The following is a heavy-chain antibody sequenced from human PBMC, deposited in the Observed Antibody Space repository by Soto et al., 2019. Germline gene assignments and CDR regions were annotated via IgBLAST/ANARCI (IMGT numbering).Heavy chain of an antibody. CDR1: GYTFTSYD. V-gene: IGHV1-8*01. Sequence: ASVKVSCKASGYTFTSYDINWVRQATGQGLEWMGWMNPNSGNTGYAQKFQGRVTVTRNTSISTAYMELSSLRSEDTAVYYCATIPSGDNWFDPWGQGTLVTVSS. CDR3: ATIPSGDNWFDP. D-gene: IGHD3-10*01. CDR2: MNPNSGNT. J-gene: IGHJ5*02.